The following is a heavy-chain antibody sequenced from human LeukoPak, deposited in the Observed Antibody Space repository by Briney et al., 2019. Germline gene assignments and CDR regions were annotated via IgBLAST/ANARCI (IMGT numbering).Heavy chain of an antibody. CDR1: GGSISSSIYY. CDR3: ARGGSGTYPGSV. V-gene: IGHV4-39*07. CDR2: VFYNGAT. Sequence: SETLSLTCIVSGGSISSSIYYWAWVRQPPGKGLEWIGTVFYNGATQYSPSLRSRVTISIDTSTNQFSLKLTSVTAADTAVYYCARGGSGTYPGSVWGQGTLVTVSS. D-gene: IGHD1-26*01. J-gene: IGHJ4*02.